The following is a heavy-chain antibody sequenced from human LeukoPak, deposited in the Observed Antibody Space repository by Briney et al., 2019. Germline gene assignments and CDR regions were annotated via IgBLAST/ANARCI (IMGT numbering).Heavy chain of an antibody. CDR1: GDSIRSSHW. V-gene: IGHV4-4*02. J-gene: IGHJ3*02. CDR2: IYHSGST. D-gene: IGHD3-10*01. Sequence: SETLSLTCAVSGDSIRSSHWWGWVGQPPGKGQEWIGEIYHSGSTNYNPSLKRGVTILVDMSRNQFSLTLTSLSAADTAVYYCASGLYGSGRAWAFDIWGQGTMVTVSS. CDR3: ASGLYGSGRAWAFDI.